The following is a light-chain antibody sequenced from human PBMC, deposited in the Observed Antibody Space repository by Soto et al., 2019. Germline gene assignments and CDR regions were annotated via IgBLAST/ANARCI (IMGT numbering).Light chain of an antibody. CDR3: QEYSKWPLFT. J-gene: IGKJ3*01. V-gene: IGKV3-15*01. Sequence: EIVVTQSPGILSVSPGDRATRSCRASQSIRTNLAWYQQKPGQAPTLLIYAASTRATGIPARFTGSGSGTDFTLTISSLQSEDFAVYYCQEYSKWPLFTFGPGTRVDIK. CDR1: QSIRTN. CDR2: AAS.